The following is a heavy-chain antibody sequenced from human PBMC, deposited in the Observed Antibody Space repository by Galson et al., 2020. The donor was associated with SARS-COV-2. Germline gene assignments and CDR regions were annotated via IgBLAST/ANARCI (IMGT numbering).Heavy chain of an antibody. Sequence: GASLKISCVASGFTFSCSAMHWVRPASGKLPEWLSRNTTKPNNYATAYAASVKGRFTITRDDSKNTAYLQMDSLKTDETAIYYCIRLEGSTLMWYWGQGTLVTVSS. V-gene: IGHV3-73*01. CDR3: IRLEGSTLMWY. CDR2: NTTKPNNYAT. J-gene: IGHJ4*02. CDR1: GFTFSCSA. D-gene: IGHD2-2*01.